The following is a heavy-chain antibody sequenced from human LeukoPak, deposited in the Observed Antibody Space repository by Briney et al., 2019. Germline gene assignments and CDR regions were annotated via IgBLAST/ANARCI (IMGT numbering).Heavy chain of an antibody. D-gene: IGHD4-23*01. CDR1: GFTFSSYE. J-gene: IGHJ6*03. Sequence: GGSLRLSCAASGFTFSSYEMNWVRQAPGKGLEWVSYISSSGSTIYYADSVKGRFTISRDNAKNSLYLQMNSLRAEDTAVYYCARENDYGGNSDPYYYYYMDVWGKGTTVTISS. V-gene: IGHV3-48*03. CDR2: ISSSGSTI. CDR3: ARENDYGGNSDPYYYYYMDV.